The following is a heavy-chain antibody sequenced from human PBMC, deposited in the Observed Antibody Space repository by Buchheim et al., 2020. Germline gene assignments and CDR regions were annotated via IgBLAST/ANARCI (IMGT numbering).Heavy chain of an antibody. V-gene: IGHV4-34*01. CDR2: INHSGST. CDR1: GGSFSGYY. J-gene: IGHJ5*02. CDR3: ARGPPSNYGFWGWSRWFDP. Sequence: QVQLQQWGAGLLKPSETLSLTCAVYGGSFSGYYWSWIRQPPGKGLEWIGEINHSGSTNYNPSLKSRVTISVDTSKNQFSLKLSSVTAADTAVYYCARGPPSNYGFWGWSRWFDPWGQGTL. D-gene: IGHD3-3*01.